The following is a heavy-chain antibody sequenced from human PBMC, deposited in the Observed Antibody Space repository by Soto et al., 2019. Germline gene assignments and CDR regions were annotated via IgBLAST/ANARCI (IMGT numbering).Heavy chain of an antibody. V-gene: IGHV1-69*02. CDR3: ARTRLWADFDY. CDR2: IIPILGIA. Sequence: QVQLVQSGAEVKKPGSSVKVSCKASGGTFSSYTISWVRQAPGQGLEWMGRIIPILGIANYEQKFQGRVTITADKSTSTGYMELSSVRSEDTAVYYCARTRLWADFDYWGQGTLVTVSS. J-gene: IGHJ4*02. D-gene: IGHD3-10*01. CDR1: GGTFSSYT.